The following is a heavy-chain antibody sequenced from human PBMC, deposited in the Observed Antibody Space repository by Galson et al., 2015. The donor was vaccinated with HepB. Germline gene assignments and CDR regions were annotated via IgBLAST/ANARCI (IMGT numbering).Heavy chain of an antibody. D-gene: IGHD2-15*01. CDR1: GYTFTGYY. J-gene: IGHJ5*02. Sequence: SVKVSCKASGYTFTGYYMHWVRQAPGQGLEWMGWINPNSGGTNYAQKFQGRVTMTRDTSISTAYMELSRLRSDDTAVYYCAREGYCSGGSCPGWFDPWGQGTLVTVSS. V-gene: IGHV1-2*02. CDR3: AREGYCSGGSCPGWFDP. CDR2: INPNSGGT.